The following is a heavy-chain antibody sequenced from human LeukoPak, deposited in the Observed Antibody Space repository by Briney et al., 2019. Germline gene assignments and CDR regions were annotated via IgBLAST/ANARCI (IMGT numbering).Heavy chain of an antibody. CDR3: AREGLGELTLDY. J-gene: IGHJ4*02. V-gene: IGHV1-18*01. CDR2: ISTSNGDT. Sequence: ASVKVSCKASGYTFSTYGISWVRQAPGQGLERMGWISTSNGDTKYAQKLQGRVTMTTDTSTSTAYMELRNLRSDDTAVYYCAREGLGELTLDYWGQGTLVTVSS. CDR1: GYTFSTYG. D-gene: IGHD3-16*01.